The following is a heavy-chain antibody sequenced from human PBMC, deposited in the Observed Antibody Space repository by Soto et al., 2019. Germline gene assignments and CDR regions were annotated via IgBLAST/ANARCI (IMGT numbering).Heavy chain of an antibody. CDR1: GFTFSSYA. CDR2: ISGSGGST. D-gene: IGHD3-22*01. Sequence: EVPLLESGGGLAQPGGSLRLSCAASGFTFSSYAMSWVRQAPGKGLEWVSAISGSGGSTYYADSVKGRFTISRDNSKNTLYLQMISLRAEDTAVYYCAKYGDYDTLDFWGQGTLVTVSS. CDR3: AKYGDYDTLDF. V-gene: IGHV3-23*01. J-gene: IGHJ4*02.